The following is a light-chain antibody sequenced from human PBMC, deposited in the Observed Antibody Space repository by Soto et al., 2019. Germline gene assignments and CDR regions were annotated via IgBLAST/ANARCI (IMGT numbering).Light chain of an antibody. J-gene: IGKJ1*01. CDR2: DAS. Sequence: DIQMTQSPSTLSASIGDRVTITCRASQSINKWLAWHQQKPGKAPKLLIYDASSLQSGVPPRFSGSGYGTEFNLTIRSLQPDDIATYYCQQYYSYPQTFGQGTKVDIK. V-gene: IGKV1-5*01. CDR3: QQYYSYPQT. CDR1: QSINKW.